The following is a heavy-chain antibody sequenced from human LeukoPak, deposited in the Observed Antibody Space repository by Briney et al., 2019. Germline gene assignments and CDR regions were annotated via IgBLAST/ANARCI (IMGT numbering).Heavy chain of an antibody. CDR3: ARHTDYGGDSTWFDP. V-gene: IGHV4-59*08. CDR2: ISYNGSI. Sequence: SETLSLTCTVSGGSISWIRQPPGKGLEWIGYISYNGSINYNPSLKSRVTMSVDTSKNQFSLKLTPVTAADTAVYYCARHTDYGGDSTWFDPWAREPWSPSPQ. D-gene: IGHD4-23*01. CDR1: GGSIS. J-gene: IGHJ5*02.